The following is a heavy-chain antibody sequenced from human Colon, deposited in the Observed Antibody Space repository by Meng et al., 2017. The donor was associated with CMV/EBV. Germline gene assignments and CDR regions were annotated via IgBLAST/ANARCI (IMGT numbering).Heavy chain of an antibody. CDR3: ATGSVAADGKGY. CDR1: GYMFTRYN. CDR2: INRKTANP. J-gene: IGHJ1*01. Sequence: HVQLVQSGGELKKPGASVKISCKASGYMFTRYNINWVRQAPGQWLEWMGYINRKTANPTYVQGFTGRFVFSLDTSVSTAYLQISSLEAEDTAVYYCATGSVAADGKGYWGQGTLVTVSS. D-gene: IGHD6-13*01. V-gene: IGHV7-4-1*02.